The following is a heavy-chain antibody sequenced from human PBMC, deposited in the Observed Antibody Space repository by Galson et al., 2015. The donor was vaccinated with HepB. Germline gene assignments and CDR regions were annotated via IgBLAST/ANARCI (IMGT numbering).Heavy chain of an antibody. CDR3: VRGSAYDFCAFDI. CDR1: GYDFNKYY. CDR2: VNPITGDA. J-gene: IGHJ3*02. Sequence: QSGAEVKKPGASVKASCKASGYDFNKYYMHWVRQAPGQGLEWMGWVNPITGDAKYAQKFQPWVTLTRDASISTGYMELRRLRSDDTALYYCVRGSAYDFCAFDIWGQGPMVRVSS. V-gene: IGHV1-2*04. D-gene: IGHD3/OR15-3a*01.